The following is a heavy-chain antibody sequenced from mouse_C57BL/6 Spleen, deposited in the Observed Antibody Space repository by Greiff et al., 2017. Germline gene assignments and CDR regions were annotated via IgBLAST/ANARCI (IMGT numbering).Heavy chain of an antibody. CDR1: GYTFTSYW. D-gene: IGHD3-3*01. V-gene: IGHV1-64*01. CDR2: IHPNSGST. Sequence: VQLQQSGAELVKPGASVKLSCKASGYTFTSYWMHWVKQRPGQGLEWIGMIHPNSGSTNYNEKFKSKATLTVDKSSSTAYMQLSSLTSEDSAVYYCAREGGTRAMDYWGQGTSVTVSS. J-gene: IGHJ4*01. CDR3: AREGGTRAMDY.